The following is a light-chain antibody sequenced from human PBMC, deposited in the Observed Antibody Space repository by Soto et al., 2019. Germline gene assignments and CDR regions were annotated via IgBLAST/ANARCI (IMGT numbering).Light chain of an antibody. CDR1: SRDIGGYNS. CDR3: SSYAGSNTYV. CDR2: EVN. J-gene: IGLJ1*01. Sequence: QSALTQPPSASGSPGQSVTISCTGSSRDIGGYNSVSWYQHHPGKAPKLLIFEVNKRPAGVPDRSSGSKSGNTASLTVSGLHAEDEADFYCSSYAGSNTYVFGTGTKVTVL. V-gene: IGLV2-8*01.